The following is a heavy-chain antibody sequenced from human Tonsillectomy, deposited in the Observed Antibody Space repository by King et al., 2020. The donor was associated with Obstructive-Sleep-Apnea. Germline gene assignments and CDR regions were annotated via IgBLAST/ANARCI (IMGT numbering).Heavy chain of an antibody. J-gene: IGHJ3*02. CDR3: ARVEDGGAFDI. Sequence: QLQESGPGLVKPSETLSLTCTVSGGSISSDYWSWIRQPPGKGLEWIGDIYYSGSTNYNPSLKSRVTISVDTSKNQFSLKLTSVTAADTAVYYCARVEDGGAFDIWGQGTLVTVSS. CDR2: IYYSGST. V-gene: IGHV4-59*01. CDR1: GGSISSDY.